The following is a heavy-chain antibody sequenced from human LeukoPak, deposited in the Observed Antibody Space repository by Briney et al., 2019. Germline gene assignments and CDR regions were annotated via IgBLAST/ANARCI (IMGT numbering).Heavy chain of an antibody. CDR2: FYPDYSDT. CDR1: AYSFTNYC. D-gene: IGHD5-12*01. J-gene: IGHJ6*03. CDR3: ARRVATTRTSSSYYYMDV. Sequence: SPQIPSNASAYSFTNYCIGCVRHTPPKELLPMVVFYPDYSDTRYSPSFEGQVTISADKSISTAYLQWRSLRASDTATYYCARRVATTRTSSSYYYMDVWGKRTTVTVSS. V-gene: IGHV5-51*01.